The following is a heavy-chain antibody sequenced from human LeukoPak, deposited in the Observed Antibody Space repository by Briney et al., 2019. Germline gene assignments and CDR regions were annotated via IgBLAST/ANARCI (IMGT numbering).Heavy chain of an antibody. Sequence: SETLSLTCAVYGGSFSGYYWSWIRQPPGKGLEWIGEINHSGSTNYNPSLKSRVTISVDMSKKQFSLKLSSVTAADTAVYYCARVDIVATGEWFDPWGQGTLVIVSS. J-gene: IGHJ5*02. V-gene: IGHV4-34*01. CDR1: GGSFSGYY. CDR3: ARVDIVATGEWFDP. D-gene: IGHD5-12*01. CDR2: INHSGST.